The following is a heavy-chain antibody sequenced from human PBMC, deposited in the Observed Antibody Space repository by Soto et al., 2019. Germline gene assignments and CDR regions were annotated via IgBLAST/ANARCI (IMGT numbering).Heavy chain of an antibody. J-gene: IGHJ6*02. Sequence: PVKVSCKASGGTFSSYAINWVRQAPGQGLEWMGGIIPIFGTANYAQKFQGRVTITADKSTSTAYMELSSLRSEDTAVYYCARGDVEIATTIYHYPNGIDVCCPGTMLSVFS. V-gene: IGHV1-69*06. CDR1: GGTFSSYA. D-gene: IGHD2-21*01. CDR3: ARGDVEIATTIYHYPNGIDV. CDR2: IIPIFGTA.